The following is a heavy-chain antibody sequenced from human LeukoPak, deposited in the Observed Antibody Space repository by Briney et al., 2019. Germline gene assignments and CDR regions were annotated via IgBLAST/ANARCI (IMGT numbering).Heavy chain of an antibody. D-gene: IGHD2-21*02. CDR1: GFTFSSYA. CDR3: AKDLYLYRGVVTATFDY. V-gene: IGHV3-23*01. Sequence: GGSLRLSCAASGFTFSSYAMSWVRQAPGKGLEWVSAISGSGGSTYYADSVKGRFTISRDNSKNTLYLQMNSLRAEDTAVYYCAKDLYLYRGVVTATFDYWGQGTLVTVSS. J-gene: IGHJ4*02. CDR2: ISGSGGST.